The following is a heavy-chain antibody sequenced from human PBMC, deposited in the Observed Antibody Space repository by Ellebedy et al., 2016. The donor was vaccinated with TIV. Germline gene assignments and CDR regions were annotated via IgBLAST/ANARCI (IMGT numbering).Heavy chain of an antibody. V-gene: IGHV3-30*02. D-gene: IGHD6-19*01. CDR2: IRYDGSNT. CDR1: GFSFSSYG. J-gene: IGHJ4*02. Sequence: GESLKISCAASGFSFSSYGMHWVRQAPGKGLEWVAFIRYDGSNTYSADSVKGRFTISRDDSQSKLYLQMNSLTTDDTAVYYCAKAPQGVAGIYYFDSWGQGTLVTVSS. CDR3: AKAPQGVAGIYYFDS.